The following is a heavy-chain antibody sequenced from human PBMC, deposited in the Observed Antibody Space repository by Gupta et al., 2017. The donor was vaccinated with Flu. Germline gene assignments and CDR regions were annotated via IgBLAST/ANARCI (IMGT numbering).Heavy chain of an antibody. Sequence: ITKGVFYWSWIRQHPEKGLEWIGYIHHSGSGHDNPSLKSRLIISIDTAKNQFSLRLNSVTAADAAVYYWSRDAGEAGILDSWGQGTLVTVTS. D-gene: IGHD6-13*01. V-gene: IGHV4-31*02. CDR2: IHHSGSG. CDR1: ITKGVFY. J-gene: IGHJ4*02. CDR3: SRDAGEAGILDS.